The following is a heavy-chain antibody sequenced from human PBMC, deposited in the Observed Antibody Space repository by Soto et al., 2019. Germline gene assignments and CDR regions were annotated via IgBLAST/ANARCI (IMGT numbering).Heavy chain of an antibody. CDR1: GGTFSSYA. D-gene: IGHD3-22*01. CDR2: IIPIFGTA. V-gene: IGHV1-69*13. J-gene: IGHJ5*02. Sequence: GASVKVSCKASGGTFSSYAISWVRQAPGQGLEWMGGIIPIFGTANYAQKFQGRVTITADESTSTAYMELSSLRSEDTAVYYCAREPSSGYHQWFDPWGQGTLVTVSS. CDR3: AREPSSGYHQWFDP.